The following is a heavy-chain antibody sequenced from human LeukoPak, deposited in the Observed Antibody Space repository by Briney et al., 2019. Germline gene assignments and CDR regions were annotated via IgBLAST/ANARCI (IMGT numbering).Heavy chain of an antibody. J-gene: IGHJ4*02. CDR1: GYTFTGYY. CDR3: ARDAGSYKVDY. V-gene: IGHV1-2*02. Sequence: ASVKVSCKXSGYTFTGYYMHWVRQSPGQGLEWMGWINPNSGGTNYSQKFQGRVTMTRDTSISTAYMELSRLRSDDTAVYYCARDAGSYKVDYWGQGTLVTVSS. CDR2: INPNSGGT. D-gene: IGHD1-26*01.